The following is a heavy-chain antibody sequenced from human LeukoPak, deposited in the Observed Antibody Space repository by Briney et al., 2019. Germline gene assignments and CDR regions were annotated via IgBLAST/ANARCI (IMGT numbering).Heavy chain of an antibody. CDR3: TGHRHSFNWFDP. Sequence: GGSLRLSCTGSGFTFGVYYVNWLRQAPGKGPGWVGFIRSQDHGEKTEYAATVKGRFTISRDDSKSNPYLQMNSLKTDDTARYYCTGHRHSFNWFDPWGQGTLVAVSS. CDR1: GFTFGVYY. J-gene: IGHJ5*02. D-gene: IGHD5-18*01. V-gene: IGHV3-49*03. CDR2: IRSQDHGEKT.